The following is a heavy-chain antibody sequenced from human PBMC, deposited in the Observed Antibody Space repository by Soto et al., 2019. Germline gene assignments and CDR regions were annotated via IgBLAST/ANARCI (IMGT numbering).Heavy chain of an antibody. CDR2: IYYSGST. J-gene: IGHJ6*02. Sequence: KASETLSLTCTVSGGSVSSGSYYWSWIRQPPGKGLEWIGYIYYSGSTNYNPSLKSLVTLSVDTSKNQFFLKLSSVTAADTAVYYCARTGDSSGYYYYYYYGMDVLGQGTTVTVSS. D-gene: IGHD3-22*01. CDR3: ARTGDSSGYYYYYYYGMDV. V-gene: IGHV4-61*01. CDR1: GGSVSSGSYY.